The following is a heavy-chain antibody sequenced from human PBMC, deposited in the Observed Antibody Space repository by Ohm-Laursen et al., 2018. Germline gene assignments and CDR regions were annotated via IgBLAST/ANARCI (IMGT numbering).Heavy chain of an antibody. V-gene: IGHV3-48*01. J-gene: IGHJ4*02. CDR2: ISGSGDII. CDR1: GFTFSSFN. CDR3: EKGYRGYSRPIEF. Sequence: SLRLSCAASGFTFSSFNMHWVRQAPGKGLDWLSYISGSGDIIYYADSVKGRFTISRDKSKNTLYGQMNSLRGEDTGVYYCEKGYRGYSRPIEFWGQGTQATVSS. D-gene: IGHD3-22*01.